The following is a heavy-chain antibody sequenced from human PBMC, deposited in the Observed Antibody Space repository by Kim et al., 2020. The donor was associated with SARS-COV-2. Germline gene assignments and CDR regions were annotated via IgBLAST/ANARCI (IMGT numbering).Heavy chain of an antibody. CDR3: ARVHSSTWKIDY. D-gene: IGHD2-2*01. J-gene: IGHJ4*02. V-gene: IGHV6-1*01. Sequence: EYAVSGKSRITINPNTSKTHFSLQLNSVTPEDTAVYYCARVHSSTWKIDYWGQGTLVTVSS.